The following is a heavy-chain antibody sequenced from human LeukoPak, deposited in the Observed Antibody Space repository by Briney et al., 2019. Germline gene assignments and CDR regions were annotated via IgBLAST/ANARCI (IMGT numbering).Heavy chain of an antibody. V-gene: IGHV3-9*01. CDR2: ISWNSGNI. J-gene: IGHJ3*02. CDR3: AKDTGYTTAGGAFDI. D-gene: IGHD6-13*01. CDR1: GFTFSSYA. Sequence: GGSLRLSCAASGFTFSSYAMSWVRQAPGKGLEWVSGISWNSGNIGYADFVKGRFTISRDNAKNSLYLQMNSLRAEDTALYYCAKDTGYTTAGGAFDIWGQGTMVTVSS.